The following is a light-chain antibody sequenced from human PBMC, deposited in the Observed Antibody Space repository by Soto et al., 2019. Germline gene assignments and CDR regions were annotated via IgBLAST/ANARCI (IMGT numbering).Light chain of an antibody. CDR1: SSDIGSYDH. CDR3: ISYTDRQSYL. CDR2: AVS. V-gene: IGLV2-14*03. Sequence: SVLTQPASVSGSPGQSITISCSGTSSDIGSYDHVAWYQQFPGKSPKLIIYAVSDRPSGVSDRFSGSKSGISASLTISGLQTEEEADYYCISYTDRQSYLFGTGTTATVL. J-gene: IGLJ1*01.